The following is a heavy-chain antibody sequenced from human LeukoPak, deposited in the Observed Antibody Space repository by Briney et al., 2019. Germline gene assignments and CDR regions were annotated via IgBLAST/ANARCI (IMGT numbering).Heavy chain of an antibody. V-gene: IGHV4-34*01. CDR3: ARRRRSITMVRGVMTPSWYFDL. Sequence: SETLSLTCAVYGGSFSGYYWSWIRQPPGKGLEWIGEINHSGSTNYNPSLKSRVTISVDTSKNQFSLKLSSVTAADTAVYYCARRRRSITMVRGVMTPSWYFDLWGRGTLVTVSS. D-gene: IGHD3-10*01. CDR2: INHSGST. CDR1: GGSFSGYY. J-gene: IGHJ2*01.